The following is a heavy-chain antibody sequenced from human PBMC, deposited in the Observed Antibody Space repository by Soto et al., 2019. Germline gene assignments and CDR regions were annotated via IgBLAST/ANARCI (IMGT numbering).Heavy chain of an antibody. CDR1: GYTFTSYY. V-gene: IGHV1-2*04. Sequence: ASVKVSCKASGYTFTSYYMHWVRQAPGQGLEWMGMINPSGGSTSYAQKFQGWVTMTRDTSISTAYMELSRLRSDDTAVYYCARSATLSDSSGYLCAFDIWGQGTMLTVSS. CDR2: INPSGGST. CDR3: ARSATLSDSSGYLCAFDI. J-gene: IGHJ3*02. D-gene: IGHD3-22*01.